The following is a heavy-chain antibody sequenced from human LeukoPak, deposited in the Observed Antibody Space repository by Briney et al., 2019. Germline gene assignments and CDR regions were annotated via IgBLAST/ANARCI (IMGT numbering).Heavy chain of an antibody. Sequence: ASVKVSCKASGYTITDYYMHWVRQAPGQGLEWMGCINLYSGGAHYAQKFQDWLSMTRDTSINTAYVELSSLRSDDTAVYYCARDILGRSNGGSNYFGMEVWGQGTTVTVSS. CDR3: ARDILGRSNGGSNYFGMEV. V-gene: IGHV1-2*04. CDR1: GYTITDYY. J-gene: IGHJ6*02. CDR2: INLYSGGA. D-gene: IGHD2-15*01.